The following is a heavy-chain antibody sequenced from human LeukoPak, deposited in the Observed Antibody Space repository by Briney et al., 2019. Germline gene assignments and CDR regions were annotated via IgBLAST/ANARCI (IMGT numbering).Heavy chain of an antibody. V-gene: IGHV3-53*05. CDR3: AKDQGPYGDPADDAFDI. CDR1: GFTVSNNY. CDR2: IYSGGST. Sequence: GGSLRLSCAASGFTVSNNYMSWVRQAPGKGLEWVSVIYSGGSTYYADSVKGRFTISRDNSKNTLYLQMNSLRAEDTAVYYCAKDQGPYGDPADDAFDIWGQGTMVTVSS. J-gene: IGHJ3*02. D-gene: IGHD4-17*01.